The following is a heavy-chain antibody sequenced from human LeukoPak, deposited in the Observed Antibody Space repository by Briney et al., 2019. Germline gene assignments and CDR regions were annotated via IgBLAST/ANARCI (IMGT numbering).Heavy chain of an antibody. J-gene: IGHJ4*02. CDR1: GGSISSSSYY. CDR3: ARHNDWVLLWFGPWN. Sequence: SETLSLTCTVSGGSISSSSYYWGWIRQPPGKGLEWIGSIYYSGSTYYNPSLKSRVPISVDTSKNQFSLKLSSVTAADTAVYYCARHNDWVLLWFGPWNWGQGTLVTVSS. V-gene: IGHV4-39*01. CDR2: IYYSGST. D-gene: IGHD3-10*01.